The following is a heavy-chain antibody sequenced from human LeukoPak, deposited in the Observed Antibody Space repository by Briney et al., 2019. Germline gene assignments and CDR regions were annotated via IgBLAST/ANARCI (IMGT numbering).Heavy chain of an antibody. CDR2: IIPILGIA. Sequence: ASVKVSCKASGGTFSSYTISWVRQVPGQGLEWMGRIIPILGIANYAQKFQGRVTITADKSTSTAYMELSSLRSEDTAVYYCAAEGDIVVVPAAISRYNWFDPWGQGTLVTVSS. D-gene: IGHD2-2*02. CDR1: GGTFSSYT. V-gene: IGHV1-69*02. J-gene: IGHJ5*02. CDR3: AAEGDIVVVPAAISRYNWFDP.